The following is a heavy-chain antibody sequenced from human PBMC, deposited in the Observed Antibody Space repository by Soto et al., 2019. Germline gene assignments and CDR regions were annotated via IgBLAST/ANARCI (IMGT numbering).Heavy chain of an antibody. Sequence: WGSLRLSCAASGFTFSSYGMHWVRQAPGKGLEWVAVISYDGSNKYYADSVKGRLTISRDNSKNTLYLQMNSLRAEDTAVYYCAKDPPVLRFLEWFRPSWYFDLWGRGTLVTVSS. CDR2: ISYDGSNK. D-gene: IGHD3-3*01. CDR1: GFTFSSYG. V-gene: IGHV3-30*18. CDR3: AKDPPVLRFLEWFRPSWYFDL. J-gene: IGHJ2*01.